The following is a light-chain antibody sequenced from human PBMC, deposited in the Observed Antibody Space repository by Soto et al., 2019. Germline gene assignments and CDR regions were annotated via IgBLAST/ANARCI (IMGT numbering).Light chain of an antibody. Sequence: DIQITQSPSSLSASVGDRVTITCRASQSISSWLAWYQQKPGKAPKLLIYDASTLQSGVPSRFGGSGSGTDFTLTISSLQSEDFATYYCQQSYSYPLTFGGGTKVDIK. CDR3: QQSYSYPLT. CDR1: QSISSW. V-gene: IGKV1-5*01. J-gene: IGKJ4*01. CDR2: DAS.